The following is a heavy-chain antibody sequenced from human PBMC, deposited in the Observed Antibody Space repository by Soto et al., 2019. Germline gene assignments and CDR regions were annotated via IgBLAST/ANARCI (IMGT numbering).Heavy chain of an antibody. D-gene: IGHD2-8*01. V-gene: IGHV2-5*02. CDR2: IYWDDDK. CDR1: GFSLTTSGVG. CDR3: ELNDYWTNGVCHLGDAINV. J-gene: IGHJ6*02. Sequence: QLTLKESGPTLVKPTQTLTLTCTFSGFSLTTSGVGVGWIRQPPGKALEWLALIYWDDDKRYSPTLKSRLSITKDTAKNQVVLTMTNMDPVDTATYYCELNDYWTNGVCHLGDAINVWGPGTTVTVS.